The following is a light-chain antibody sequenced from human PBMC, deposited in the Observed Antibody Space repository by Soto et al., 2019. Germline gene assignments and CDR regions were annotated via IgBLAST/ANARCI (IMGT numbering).Light chain of an antibody. Sequence: EIVMTQSPATLSVSAGETATLSCKTSQSVDSLLACYQQKPGQAPRLLIYRASTRTTGIPARFSGSGSGTEFTLTINSLQSEDFAVYYCQQYNNWPITFGQGTRLEIK. CDR3: QQYNNWPIT. CDR2: RAS. J-gene: IGKJ5*01. V-gene: IGKV3-15*01. CDR1: QSVDSL.